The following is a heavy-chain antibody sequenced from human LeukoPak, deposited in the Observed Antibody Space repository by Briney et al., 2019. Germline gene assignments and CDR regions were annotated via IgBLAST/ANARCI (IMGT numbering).Heavy chain of an antibody. CDR2: ISSSWSYI. D-gene: IGHD1-14*01. V-gene: IGHV3-21*01. J-gene: IGHJ5*02. CDR1: GYTFRLYS. CDR3: ARDPGPGGNYNWFDP. Sequence: GGSLRLSCAASGYTFRLYSMNWVRQAPGKGLECVSSISSSWSYIYYADSVKGRFTIPRGNAKNPLYLQMNSLGAEDTAVYYCARDPGPGGNYNWFDPWGQGTLVTVSS.